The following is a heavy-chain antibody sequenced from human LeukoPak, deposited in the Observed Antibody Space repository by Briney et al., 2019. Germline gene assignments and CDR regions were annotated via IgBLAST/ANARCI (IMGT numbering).Heavy chain of an antibody. V-gene: IGHV3-74*01. D-gene: IGHD6-13*01. CDR1: GFTFSSNW. J-gene: IGHJ4*02. CDR2: INSDGSST. CDR3: AKWKAAAGYYFDY. Sequence: PGGSLRLSCAASGFTFSSNWMHWVRHGPGKGLVWVSRINSDGSSTSYADSVKGRFTISRDNAKNTLYLQMNSLRAEDTAVYYCAKWKAAAGYYFDYWGQGTLVTVSS.